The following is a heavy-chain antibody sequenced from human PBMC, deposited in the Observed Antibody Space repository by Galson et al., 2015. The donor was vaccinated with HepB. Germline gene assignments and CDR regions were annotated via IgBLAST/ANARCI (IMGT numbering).Heavy chain of an antibody. CDR3: ARGPPRGFGSGWKT. J-gene: IGHJ5*02. CDR1: GFIVTTYS. D-gene: IGHD6-19*01. V-gene: IGHV3-21*01. Sequence: FLRLSCAASGFIVTTYSMNWVRQAPGKGLEWVSSIGAGHSYTYYADSVNGRFTISRDNANNSLYLHMNGLSVDGTAVYYCARGPPRGFGSGWKTWGQGTLVTVSA. CDR2: IGAGHSYT.